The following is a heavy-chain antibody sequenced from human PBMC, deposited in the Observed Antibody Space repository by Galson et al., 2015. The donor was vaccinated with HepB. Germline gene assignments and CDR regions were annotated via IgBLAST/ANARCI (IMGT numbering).Heavy chain of an antibody. D-gene: IGHD3-16*01. V-gene: IGHV3-21*01. Sequence: SLRLSCAASGFTFSSYSMNWVRQAPGKGLEWVSSISSSSSYIYYADSVKGRFTISRDNAKNSLYLQMNSLRAEDTAVYYCARDRAQGVFDYWGQGTLVTVSS. J-gene: IGHJ4*02. CDR3: ARDRAQGVFDY. CDR1: GFTFSSYS. CDR2: ISSSSSYI.